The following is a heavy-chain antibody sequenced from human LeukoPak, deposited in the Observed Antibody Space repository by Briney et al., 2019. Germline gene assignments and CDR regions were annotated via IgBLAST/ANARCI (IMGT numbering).Heavy chain of an antibody. CDR3: AGYSEDNWFDP. CDR1: GFTFSSYS. CDR2: VSSSSSYI. D-gene: IGHD1-26*01. J-gene: IGHJ5*02. V-gene: IGHV3-21*01. Sequence: GGSLRLSCAASGFTFSSYSMKWVRQAPGKGLEWVSSVSSSSSYIYYADSVKGRFTISRDNAKNSLYLQMNSLRAEDTAVYYCAGYSEDNWFDPWGQGTLVTVSS.